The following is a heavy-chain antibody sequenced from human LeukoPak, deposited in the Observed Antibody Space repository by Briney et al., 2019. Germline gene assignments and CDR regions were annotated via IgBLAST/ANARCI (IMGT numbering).Heavy chain of an antibody. J-gene: IGHJ6*02. CDR3: ARSGLSGGLGRPSYYYYGMDV. V-gene: IGHV1-2*02. CDR2: INPNSGGT. D-gene: IGHD3-10*01. CDR1: GYTFTGYY. Sequence: VASVKVSRKASGYTFTGYYMHWVRQAPGQGLEWMGWINPNSGGTNYAQKFQGRVTMTRDTSISTAYMELSRLRSDDTAVYYCARSGLSGGLGRPSYYYYGMDVWGQGTTVTVSS.